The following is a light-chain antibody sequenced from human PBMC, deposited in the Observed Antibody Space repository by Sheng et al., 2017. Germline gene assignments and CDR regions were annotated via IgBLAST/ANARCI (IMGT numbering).Light chain of an antibody. Sequence: TQSPAILSLSPGARATLSCRASHSVSRNLAWYQQKPGLAPRLVIYDASTRATGISARFSGSGSGTEFTLTISSLQSEDFALYYCQQYNDGPPYSFGQGTKLETK. V-gene: IGKV3-15*01. CDR2: DAS. CDR3: QQYNDGPPYS. J-gene: IGKJ2*03. CDR1: HSVSRN.